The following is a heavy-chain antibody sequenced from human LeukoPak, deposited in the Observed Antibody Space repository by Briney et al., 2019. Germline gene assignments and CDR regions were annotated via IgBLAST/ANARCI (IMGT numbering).Heavy chain of an antibody. CDR2: SSGDGTST. CDR1: GFTLSQYW. Sequence: GGSLRLSCVASGFTLSQYWMYSVRQAPGKGPVSVSRSSGDGTSTHYADFVQGRFTISRDNAKNTLYLQMNSLRGDDTAVYYCTRDFRNKGLDPWGQETLVTVSS. CDR3: TRDFRNKGLDP. J-gene: IGHJ5*02. D-gene: IGHD2/OR15-2a*01. V-gene: IGHV3-74*01.